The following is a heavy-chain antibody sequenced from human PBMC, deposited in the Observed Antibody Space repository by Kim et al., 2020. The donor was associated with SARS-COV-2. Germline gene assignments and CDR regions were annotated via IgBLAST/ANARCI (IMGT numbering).Heavy chain of an antibody. CDR1: GGSFSGYY. J-gene: IGHJ2*01. CDR3: ARGPIMITFGGVIVIPLTNWYFDL. V-gene: IGHV4-34*01. D-gene: IGHD3-16*02. Sequence: SETLSLTCAVYGGSFSGYYWSWIRQPPGKGLEWIGEINHSGSTNYNPSLKSRVTISVDTSKNQFSLKLSSVTAADTAVYYCARGPIMITFGGVIVIPLTNWYFDLWGRGTLVTVSS. CDR2: INHSGST.